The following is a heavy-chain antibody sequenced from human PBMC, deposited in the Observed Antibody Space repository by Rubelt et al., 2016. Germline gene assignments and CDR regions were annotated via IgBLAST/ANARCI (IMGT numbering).Heavy chain of an antibody. CDR2: INPNSGGT. CDR3: ARESSSGWYIDY. D-gene: IGHD6-19*01. J-gene: IGHJ4*02. V-gene: IGHV1-2*01. Sequence: QVQLVQSGAEVKKPGASVKVSCKASGYTFTGYYMHWVRQAPGQGLEWVGRINPNSGGTNYAQKLQVIVTSTREPSSTTASMEPSGLSSDDTAVFYGARESSSGWYIDYWGQGTLVTVSS. CDR1: GYTFTGYY.